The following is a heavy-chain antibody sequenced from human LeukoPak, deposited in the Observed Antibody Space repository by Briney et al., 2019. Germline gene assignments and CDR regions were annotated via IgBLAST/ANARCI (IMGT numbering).Heavy chain of an antibody. Sequence: ASVKVSCKTSGYTFTSCYIHWVRQAPGEGLEYMGCINPNNGVTNYAQKFQSRVTMTRDTSVATAYMELRSLRSDDTAVYYCARSPSGELDYWGRGTLVTVSS. J-gene: IGHJ4*02. V-gene: IGHV1-2*02. CDR2: INPNNGVT. CDR1: GYTFTSCY. D-gene: IGHD1-7*01. CDR3: ARSPSGELDY.